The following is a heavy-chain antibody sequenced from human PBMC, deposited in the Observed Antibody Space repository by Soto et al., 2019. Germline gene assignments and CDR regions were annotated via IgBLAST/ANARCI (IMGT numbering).Heavy chain of an antibody. CDR2: VSAGGDMT. CDR1: GFTFSSYA. D-gene: IGHD3-10*01. CDR3: ARGDRGGSGSPASYYYSGLDV. J-gene: IGHJ6*02. V-gene: IGHV3-23*01. Sequence: GGSLRLSCAASGFTFSSYAMSWVRQAPGKGLEWVSSVSAGGDMTYYSDSVKGRFTISRDNSNNALFLQMNSLRIEDTGLYYCARGDRGGSGSPASYYYSGLDVWGQGTTGTSP.